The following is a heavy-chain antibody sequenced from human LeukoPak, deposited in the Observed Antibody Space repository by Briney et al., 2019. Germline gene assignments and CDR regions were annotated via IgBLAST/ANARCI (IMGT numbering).Heavy chain of an antibody. J-gene: IGHJ6*01. CDR3: ARDGEDPVVVPAARYGMDV. D-gene: IGHD2-2*01. V-gene: IGHV3-30*03. Sequence: PGRSLRLSCAASGFNFNSYGMHWVRQAPGKGPEWVAVISFDGSNKYHGDSVKGRFTISRDNSKNTLYLQINSLRGEDTAVYYCARDGEDPVVVPAARYGMDVWGQGTTVTVSS. CDR2: ISFDGSNK. CDR1: GFNFNSYG.